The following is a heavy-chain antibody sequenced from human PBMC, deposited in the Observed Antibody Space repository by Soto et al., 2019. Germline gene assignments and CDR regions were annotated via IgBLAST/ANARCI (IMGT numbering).Heavy chain of an antibody. J-gene: IGHJ4*02. Sequence: QVQLVQSGAEVKKPGASVKVSRRTSGYTFISYYIHWVRQAPGQGLEWMGLINPTDAYTDYAQKFQGRITLTRDTSTSIVYMELSSLRSEDTAIYYCARDHVDTPMTNFDYWGQGTLVTVSS. CDR3: ARDHVDTPMTNFDY. D-gene: IGHD5-18*01. V-gene: IGHV1-46*01. CDR2: INPTDAYT. CDR1: GYTFISYY.